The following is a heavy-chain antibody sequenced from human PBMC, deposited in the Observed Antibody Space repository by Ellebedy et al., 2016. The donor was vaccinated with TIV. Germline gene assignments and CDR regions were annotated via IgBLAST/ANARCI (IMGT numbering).Heavy chain of an antibody. CDR1: GDSVSSNSAA. V-gene: IGHV6-1*01. Sequence: SETLSLXXALSGDSVSSNSAAWNWIRQSPSRGLEWLGRTYYRSQWYNDYALSVKSRISINPDTSKNQFSLQLNSVTPEDTAVYYCARGWELRHWGQGTMVTVSS. CDR2: TYYRSQWYN. D-gene: IGHD1-26*01. CDR3: ARGWELRH. J-gene: IGHJ3*01.